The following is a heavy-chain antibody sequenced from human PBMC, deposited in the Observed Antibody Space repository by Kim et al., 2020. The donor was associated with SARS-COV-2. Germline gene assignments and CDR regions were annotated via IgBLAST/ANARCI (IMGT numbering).Heavy chain of an antibody. CDR3: AKTVVTLYWLDAFDF. Sequence: SVKGLFTSSRDTSKNTMYLPMNSLRAEDTAVYYCAKTVVTLYWLDAFDFWGQGTMVTVSS. D-gene: IGHD5-12*01. V-gene: IGHV3-30*02. J-gene: IGHJ3*01.